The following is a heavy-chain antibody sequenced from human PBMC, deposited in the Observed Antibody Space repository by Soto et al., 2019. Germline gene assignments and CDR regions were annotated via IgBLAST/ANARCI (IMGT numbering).Heavy chain of an antibody. V-gene: IGHV1-18*04. CDR2: VSPYNGNT. J-gene: IGHJ6*02. D-gene: IGHD2-15*01. Sequence: ASVKVSCKTSGYTFLDYGISWVRQAPGQGLEWMGWVSPYNGNTAYAHKVQGRVTMTTDTTTGTAYMELRSLRSDDTAVYYCARVAPPADVWGQGTTVTVSS. CDR1: GYTFLDYG. CDR3: ARVAPPADV.